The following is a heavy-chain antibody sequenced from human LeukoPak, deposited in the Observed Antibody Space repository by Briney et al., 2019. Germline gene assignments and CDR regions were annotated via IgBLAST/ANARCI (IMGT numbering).Heavy chain of an antibody. Sequence: GGSLRLSCAASGYTFSSYAMHGVRQAPGKGLEWVAVISYDGSNKYYADSVKGRFTISRDNSKNTLYLQMNSLRAEDTAVYYCARDSDPPYYDSSGYSPADWGQGTLVTVSS. J-gene: IGHJ4*02. V-gene: IGHV3-30-3*01. D-gene: IGHD3-22*01. CDR1: GYTFSSYA. CDR3: ARDSDPPYYDSSGYSPAD. CDR2: ISYDGSNK.